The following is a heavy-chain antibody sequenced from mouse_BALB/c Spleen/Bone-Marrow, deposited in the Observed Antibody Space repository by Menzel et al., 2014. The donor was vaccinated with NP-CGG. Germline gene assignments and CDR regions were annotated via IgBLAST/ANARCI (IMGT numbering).Heavy chain of an antibody. CDR1: GFTFSSYT. D-gene: IGHD2-1*01. V-gene: IGHV5-6-4*01. Sequence: EVMLVESGGGLVKPGGSLKLSCAASGFTFSSYTMSWVRQTPEKRLERVATISSGGSYTYYPDSVKGRFTISRDNAKNTLYLQMSSLKSEGTAMYYCTRDGKGNYDYAMDYWGQGTSVTVSS. J-gene: IGHJ4*01. CDR3: TRDGKGNYDYAMDY. CDR2: ISSGGSYT.